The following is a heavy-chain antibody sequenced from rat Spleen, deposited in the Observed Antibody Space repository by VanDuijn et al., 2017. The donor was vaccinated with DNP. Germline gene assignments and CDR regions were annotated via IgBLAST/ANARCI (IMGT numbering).Heavy chain of an antibody. CDR2: ISASGGST. CDR3: TRYYDSFDY. CDR1: GFTFSDYN. J-gene: IGHJ2*01. V-gene: IGHV5-7*01. D-gene: IGHD1-1*01. Sequence: EVQLVESGGGLVQPGRSLKLSCAASGFTFSDYNMAWFSQVPKKGLEWVATISASGGSTSYRDSVKGRFTISRDNAKSTLYLQMDSLRSEDTATYYCTRYYDSFDYWGQGVMVTVSS.